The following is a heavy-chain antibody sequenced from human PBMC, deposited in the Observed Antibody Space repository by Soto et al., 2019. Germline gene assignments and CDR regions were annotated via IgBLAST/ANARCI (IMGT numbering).Heavy chain of an antibody. CDR1: GGSISTGGYY. Sequence: QVQLQESGPGLVKPSQTLSLTCTVSGGSISTGGYYWNWTRQHPGKGLEWIGYFYYSGSTYYNPSLKSQVTISVNTSKTQFSLKLISVTAADTAVYYCARSVFPWGQGTLVTVSS. J-gene: IGHJ5*02. V-gene: IGHV4-31*01. CDR2: FYYSGST. CDR3: ARSVFP.